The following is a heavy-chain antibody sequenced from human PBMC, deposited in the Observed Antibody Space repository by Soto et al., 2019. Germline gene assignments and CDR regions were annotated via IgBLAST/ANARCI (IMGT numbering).Heavy chain of an antibody. CDR2: IYYLGST. Sequence: SETLSLTCSVSGGSMSEYFWSWIRQSPGKGLEWIGYIYYLGSTDYNPSLKSRVTISVDTSKRQYSLRLTSVTAADTAVYYCARDGYDGSGSPYPAYWGPGTQVTVSS. V-gene: IGHV4-59*01. D-gene: IGHD3-10*01. CDR1: GGSMSEYF. J-gene: IGHJ4*02. CDR3: ARDGYDGSGSPYPAY.